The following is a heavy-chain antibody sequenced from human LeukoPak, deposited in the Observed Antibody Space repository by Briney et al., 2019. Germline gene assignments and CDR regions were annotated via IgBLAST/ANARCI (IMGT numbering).Heavy chain of an antibody. CDR2: VHLDGRT. J-gene: IGHJ4*02. V-gene: IGHV4-4*02. CDR3: AREGGFYRPLDY. Sequence: SETLSLTCAVSGGSVTSTNWWTWVRQPPGKGLEWIGEVHLDGRTNYNPSLTGRLTLSVDLYENHISLRLTSVTAADTAVYYCAREGGFYRPLDYLGQGTLVTVSS. D-gene: IGHD3-3*01. CDR1: GGSVTSTNW.